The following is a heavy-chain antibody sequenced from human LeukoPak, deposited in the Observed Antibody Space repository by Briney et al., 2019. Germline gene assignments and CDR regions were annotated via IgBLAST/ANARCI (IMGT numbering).Heavy chain of an antibody. D-gene: IGHD5-12*01. CDR3: TTAPPASGYGDY. Sequence: NPGGSLRLSCAASGFTFSNAWMSWVRQAPGKGLELVGRIKSKTDGGTTDYAAPVKGRFTISRDDSKNTLYLQMNSLKTEDTAVYYCTTAPPASGYGDYWGQGTLVTVSS. CDR2: IKSKTDGGTT. CDR1: GFTFSNAW. J-gene: IGHJ4*02. V-gene: IGHV3-15*01.